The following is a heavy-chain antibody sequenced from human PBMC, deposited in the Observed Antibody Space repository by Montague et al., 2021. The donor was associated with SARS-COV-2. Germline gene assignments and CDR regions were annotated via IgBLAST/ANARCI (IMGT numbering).Heavy chain of an antibody. J-gene: IGHJ5*02. Sequence: SETLSLTCTGLGYSISSEDGNRIRLHPGNGLEWFGYIYNRGTTNSNPSVKRRVTISVDTSQNQFSLKLNSVTAADTAVYYCARGGGYCSGGSCYYCFDPWGQGTMVTVAS. D-gene: IGHD2-15*01. CDR1: GYSISSED. CDR2: IYNRGTT. CDR3: ARGGGYCSGGSCYYCFDP. V-gene: IGHV4-59*01.